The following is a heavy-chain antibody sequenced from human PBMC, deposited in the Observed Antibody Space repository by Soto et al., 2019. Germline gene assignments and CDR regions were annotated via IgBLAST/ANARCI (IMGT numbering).Heavy chain of an antibody. CDR3: AKDAGSGTFDY. CDR2: ISYDGSNK. CDR1: GFTFSSYG. V-gene: IGHV3-30*18. D-gene: IGHD6-19*01. Sequence: GGSLRLSCAASGFTFSSYGMHWVRQAPGKGLEWVAVISYDGSNKYYADSVKGRFTISRDNSKNTLYLQMSSLRAEDTAVYYCAKDAGSGTFDYWGQGTLVTVSS. J-gene: IGHJ4*02.